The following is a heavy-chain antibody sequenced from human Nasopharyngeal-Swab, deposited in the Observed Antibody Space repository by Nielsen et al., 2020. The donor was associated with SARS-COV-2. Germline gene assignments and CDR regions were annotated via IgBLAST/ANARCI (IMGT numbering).Heavy chain of an antibody. CDR2: ISASSTFI. CDR3: ARVPIRSELIEGPY. D-gene: IGHD1-26*01. V-gene: IGHV3-48*02. J-gene: IGHJ4*02. CDR1: GFTFSSYA. Sequence: GGSLRLSCAASGFTFSSYAMSWVRQAPGRGLEWISYISASSTFIKYADSVKGRFTISRDNAKNSVYLQMNSLRDEDTGVYYCARVPIRSELIEGPYWGQGTLVTVSS.